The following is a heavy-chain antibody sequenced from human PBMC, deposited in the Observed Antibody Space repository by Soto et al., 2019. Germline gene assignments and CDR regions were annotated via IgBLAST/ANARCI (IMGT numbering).Heavy chain of an antibody. Sequence: QVHLVESGGGVVQPGRSLRLSCAASGFTFSNNGMHWVRQAPGKGLEWVADISYDGSKKYYVEYVKGRFTISRDNSKNTLYMQMNSLRPEDTAVYYCAKDRVESGVGDVDYWGQGTLVTVSS. CDR2: ISYDGSKK. CDR3: AKDRVESGVGDVDY. D-gene: IGHD3-16*01. J-gene: IGHJ4*02. CDR1: GFTFSNNG. V-gene: IGHV3-30*18.